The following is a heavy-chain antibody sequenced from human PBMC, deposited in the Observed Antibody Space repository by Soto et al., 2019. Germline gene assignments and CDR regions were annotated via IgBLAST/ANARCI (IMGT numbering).Heavy chain of an antibody. J-gene: IGHJ4*02. Sequence: SETLSLTCTVSGGSISSGGYYWSWIRQHPGKGLEWIGYIYYSGSTYYNPSLKSRVTISVDTSKNQFSLKLSSVTAADTAVYYCARAGLDQLLFRGYSYGSSGYYFDYWGQGTLVTVSS. D-gene: IGHD5-18*01. V-gene: IGHV4-31*03. CDR1: GGSISSGGYY. CDR3: ARAGLDQLLFRGYSYGSSGYYFDY. CDR2: IYYSGST.